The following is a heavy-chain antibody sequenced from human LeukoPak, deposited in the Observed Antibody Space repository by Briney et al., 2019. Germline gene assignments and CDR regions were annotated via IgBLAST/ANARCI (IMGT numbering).Heavy chain of an antibody. Sequence: GGSLRLSCAASGFTFSSYGMHWVRQVPGKGLEWVTVISHDAKSTYHVDSVKGRFTISRDNAKNSLYLQMNSLRAEDTAVYYCAELGITMIGGVWGKGTTVTISS. CDR1: GFTFSSYG. D-gene: IGHD3-10*02. J-gene: IGHJ6*04. CDR2: ISHDAKST. V-gene: IGHV3-33*03. CDR3: AELGITMIGGV.